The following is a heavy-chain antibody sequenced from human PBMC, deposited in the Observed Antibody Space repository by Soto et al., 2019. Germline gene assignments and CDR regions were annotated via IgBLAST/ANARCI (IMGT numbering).Heavy chain of an antibody. J-gene: IGHJ4*02. V-gene: IGHV4-39*01. Sequence: QLQLQESGPGLVKPSETLSLTCTVSGGSISSSSYYWGWIRQPPGKGLEWIGSIYYSGSTYYNPSLKSRVTISVDTSKNQFSLKLSSVTAADTAVYYCARHGGGWGYCSGGSCYFDYWGQGTLVTVSS. CDR3: ARHGGGWGYCSGGSCYFDY. CDR2: IYYSGST. CDR1: GGSISSSSYY. D-gene: IGHD2-15*01.